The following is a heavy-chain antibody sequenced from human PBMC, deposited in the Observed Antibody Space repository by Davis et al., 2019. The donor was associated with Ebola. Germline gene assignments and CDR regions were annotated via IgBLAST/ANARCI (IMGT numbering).Heavy chain of an antibody. D-gene: IGHD3-22*01. Sequence: ASVKVSCKASGYTFTSYYMHWVRQAPGQGLEWMGWINPNSGGTNYAQKFQGRVTMTRDTSISTAYMELSRLRSDDTAVYYCARGGVGYYDSSGSPCWGQGTLVTVSS. CDR3: ARGGVGYYDSSGSPC. J-gene: IGHJ4*02. CDR2: INPNSGGT. V-gene: IGHV1-2*02. CDR1: GYTFTSYY.